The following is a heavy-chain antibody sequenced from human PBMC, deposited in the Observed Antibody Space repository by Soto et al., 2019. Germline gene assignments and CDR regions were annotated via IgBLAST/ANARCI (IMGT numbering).Heavy chain of an antibody. Sequence: ASVKVSCKASGYTFTSYGISWVRQAPGQGLEWMGWISAYNGNTNYAQKLQGRVTMTTDTSTSTAYMELRSLRSDDTAVYYCARSGIVVVPAATTRTGYYYMDVWGKGTTVTVSS. V-gene: IGHV1-18*01. CDR1: GYTFTSYG. CDR2: ISAYNGNT. J-gene: IGHJ6*03. CDR3: ARSGIVVVPAATTRTGYYYMDV. D-gene: IGHD2-2*01.